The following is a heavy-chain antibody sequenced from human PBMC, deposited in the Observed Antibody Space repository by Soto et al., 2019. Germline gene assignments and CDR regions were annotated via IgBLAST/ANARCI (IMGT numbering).Heavy chain of an antibody. V-gene: IGHV1-69*01. CDR1: GGTFTNYA. J-gene: IGHJ4*02. CDR3: ARLGPHDYGCNHFDY. Sequence: QVQLVQSGAEVKKPGSSVKVSCKASGGTFTNYAISWVRQAPGQGLEWMGGISPIVGTTHYAQKFQGRVTITPDESSSTAYMELTRLRSEDTAMYYCARLGPHDYGCNHFDYWCQGSMVTVSS. D-gene: IGHD4-17*01. CDR2: ISPIVGTT.